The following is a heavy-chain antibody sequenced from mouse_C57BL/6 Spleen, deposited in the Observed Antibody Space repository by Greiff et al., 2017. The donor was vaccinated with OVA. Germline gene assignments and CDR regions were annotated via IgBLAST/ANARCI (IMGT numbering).Heavy chain of an antibody. Sequence: EVKVEESGGGLVQPGGSMKLSCVASGFTFSNYWMNWVRQSPEKGLEWVAQIRLKSDNYATHSAESVKGRFTISRDDSKSSVYLQMNNLRAEDTGIYYCTGPYYYGSLFDYWGQGTTRTVSS. J-gene: IGHJ2*01. CDR3: TGPYYYGSLFDY. CDR1: GFTFSNYW. D-gene: IGHD1-1*01. V-gene: IGHV6-3*01. CDR2: IRLKSDNYAT.